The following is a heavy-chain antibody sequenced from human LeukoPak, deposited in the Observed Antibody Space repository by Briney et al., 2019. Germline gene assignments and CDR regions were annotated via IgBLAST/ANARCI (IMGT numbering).Heavy chain of an antibody. CDR2: IYHSGST. J-gene: IGHJ4*02. Sequence: SETLSLTCAVSGCSISSGGYSWSWIRQPPGKGLEWIGYIYHSGSTYYNPSLKSRVTISVDRSKNQFSLKLSSVTAADTAVYYCARGLGITMVRGVAHYFDYWGQGTLVTVSS. V-gene: IGHV4-30-2*01. CDR3: ARGLGITMVRGVAHYFDY. CDR1: GCSISSGGYS. D-gene: IGHD3-10*01.